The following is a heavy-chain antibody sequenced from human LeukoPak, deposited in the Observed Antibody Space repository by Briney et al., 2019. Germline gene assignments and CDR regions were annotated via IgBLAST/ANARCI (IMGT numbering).Heavy chain of an antibody. V-gene: IGHV4-4*07. CDR1: GGSISRHY. CDR2: IYNSGST. CDR3: ARAIRAYWYFDL. J-gene: IGHJ2*01. Sequence: SETLSLTCTVSGGSISRHYWSWIRQPAGKRLEWIGRIYNSGSTDYNPSLKSRVTMSADPSKNQFSLKLSSVTAADTAVYYCARAIRAYWYFDLWGRGTLVTVSS. D-gene: IGHD2-2*02.